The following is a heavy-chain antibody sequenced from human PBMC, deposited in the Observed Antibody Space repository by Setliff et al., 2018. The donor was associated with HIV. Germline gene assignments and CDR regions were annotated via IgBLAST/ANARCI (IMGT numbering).Heavy chain of an antibody. Sequence: PGESLKISCATSGFSLRTYGLHWVRQAPGKGLEWVAVISYDGSKKYYADSVKGRFTISRDNSKNTLYLQMNSLRAEDTAVYYCARENYDILTGYYDYWGQGALVTVSS. CDR2: ISYDGSKK. CDR3: ARENYDILTGYYDY. V-gene: IGHV3-30*19. D-gene: IGHD3-9*01. CDR1: GFSLRTYG. J-gene: IGHJ4*02.